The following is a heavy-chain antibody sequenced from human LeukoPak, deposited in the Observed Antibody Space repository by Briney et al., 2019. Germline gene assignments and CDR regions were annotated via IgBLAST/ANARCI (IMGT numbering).Heavy chain of an antibody. V-gene: IGHV4-59*01. CDR2: IYYSGST. J-gene: IGHJ4*02. CDR1: GGSIRSYY. Sequence: SETLSLTCTVSGGSIRSYYRSWIRQPPGKGLEWIGYIYYSGSTNSNPSLKSRLTISVDTSKNQFSLKLSSVTAADTAVFYCARGYSITTLDYWGQGTLVTVSS. D-gene: IGHD3-3*01. CDR3: ARGYSITTLDY.